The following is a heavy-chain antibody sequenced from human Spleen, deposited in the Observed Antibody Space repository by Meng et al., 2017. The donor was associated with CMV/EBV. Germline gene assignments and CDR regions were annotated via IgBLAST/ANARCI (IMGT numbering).Heavy chain of an antibody. CDR1: GFTISTHW. V-gene: IGHV3-74*01. J-gene: IGHJ4*02. Sequence: VGLVGSGGGLVQPGGSLRLSCEGSGFTISTHWMHWARQVPGKGLEWVSRMKSDENRINYADSVKGRFTISRDNDKNTVYLQMNSLRAEDTAVYYCARGVAEFLGWEMGHWGQGTLVTVSS. CDR3: ARGVAEFLGWEMGH. D-gene: IGHD1-26*01. CDR2: MKSDENRI.